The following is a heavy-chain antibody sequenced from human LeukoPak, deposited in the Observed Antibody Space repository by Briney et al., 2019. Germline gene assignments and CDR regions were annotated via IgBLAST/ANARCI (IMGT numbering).Heavy chain of an antibody. D-gene: IGHD5-24*01. Sequence: SQTLSLTCTVSGGTISSGGYYWSWIRQHPGKGLEWIGYIYNSGSTFYNPSLKSRVIISVDTSKNQFSLKLSSVTAADTAVYYCARAEMATIRNWGQGTLVTVSS. CDR3: ARAEMATIRN. CDR2: IYNSGST. CDR1: GGTISSGGYY. V-gene: IGHV4-31*03. J-gene: IGHJ4*02.